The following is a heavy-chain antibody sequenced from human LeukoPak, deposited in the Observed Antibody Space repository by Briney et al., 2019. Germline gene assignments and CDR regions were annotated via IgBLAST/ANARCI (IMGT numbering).Heavy chain of an antibody. J-gene: IGHJ4*02. CDR2: ISSSSSTI. D-gene: IGHD3-22*01. CDR3: ARDYNYYDSSGYLDY. CDR1: GFTFSSYS. V-gene: IGHV3-48*01. Sequence: GGSLRLSCAASGFTFSSYSMNWVRQAPGKGLEWVSYISSSSSTIYYADSVKGRFTISRDNAKKSLYLQMNSLRAEDTAVYYCARDYNYYDSSGYLDYWGQGTLVTVSS.